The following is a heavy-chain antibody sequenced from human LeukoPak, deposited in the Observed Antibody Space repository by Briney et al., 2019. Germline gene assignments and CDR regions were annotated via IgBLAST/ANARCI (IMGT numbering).Heavy chain of an antibody. D-gene: IGHD3-10*01. J-gene: IGHJ6*03. CDR1: GFTFSRNV. CDR2: IPYDGNNK. V-gene: IGHV3-30*01. CDR3: ARGGIPTSPYYYFYYMDV. Sequence: GGSLRLSCAASGFTFSRNVMHWVRQAPGKGLEWVATIPYDGNNKFHSDSVKGRFTISRDNSRNTLYLQMNSLRGEDAAVYSCARGGIPTSPYYYFYYMDVWGNGTAVTVSS.